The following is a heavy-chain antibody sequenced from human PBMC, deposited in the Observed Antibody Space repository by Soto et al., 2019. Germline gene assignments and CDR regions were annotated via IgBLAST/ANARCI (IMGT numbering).Heavy chain of an antibody. CDR2: ISGSGGST. V-gene: IGHV3-23*01. Sequence: VQLLESGGGLVQPGGSLRLSCAASGFSFSSYAMSWVRQAPGKGLEWVSAISGSGGSTYYADSVKGRFTISRDNSKNTLYLQMNSLRAEDTAFYYCAKCRSNYYYYYGMDVWGQGTTVTVSS. J-gene: IGHJ6*02. CDR1: GFSFSSYA. CDR3: AKCRSNYYYYYGMDV. D-gene: IGHD4-4*01.